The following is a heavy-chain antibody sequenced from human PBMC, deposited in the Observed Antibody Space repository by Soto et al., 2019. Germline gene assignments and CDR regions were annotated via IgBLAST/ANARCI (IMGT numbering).Heavy chain of an antibody. J-gene: IGHJ4*02. V-gene: IGHV3-30*04. D-gene: IGHD2-21*02. CDR2: ISYDGNSR. CDR3: ARGGGFCGGDCYKGGVDY. CDR1: GFTFSPYT. Sequence: QVQLVESGGGVVQPGRSLGLSCAVSGFTFSPYTMHWVRQAPGKGLEWVAVISYDGNSRYYADSVKGRFTISRDNSKNTLYLQRNSLRPEDTSVYYCARGGGFCGGDCYKGGVDYWGQGTLVTVSS.